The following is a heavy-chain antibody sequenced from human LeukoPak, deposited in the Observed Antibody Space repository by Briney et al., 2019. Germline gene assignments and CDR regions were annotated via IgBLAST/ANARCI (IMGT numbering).Heavy chain of an antibody. CDR1: GFTFSNYA. D-gene: IGHD6-13*01. Sequence: PGGSLRLSCAASGFTFSNYAMGWARQAPGKGLHWVSLISGRGGITYYVDSVKGRFTISRDNSKNTVHLQMSSLRAEDTAIYYCAPDLRGSAWSLDDWGQGTLVTVSS. CDR2: ISGRGGIT. CDR3: APDLRGSAWSLDD. V-gene: IGHV3-23*01. J-gene: IGHJ4*02.